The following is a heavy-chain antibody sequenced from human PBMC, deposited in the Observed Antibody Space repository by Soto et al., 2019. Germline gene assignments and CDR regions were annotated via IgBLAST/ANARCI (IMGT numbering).Heavy chain of an antibody. CDR1: GGSISSHY. J-gene: IGHJ5*02. V-gene: IGHV4-59*11. CDR3: ARGGWSDNWFVP. CDR2: IYYSVST. D-gene: IGHD6-19*01. Sequence: SETLSLTCTVSGGSISSHYWSWIRQPPGKGLEWIGYIYYSVSTNSNPSLKSRVSMSADTSKNQFSMKLSSVTAADTAVYYCARGGWSDNWFVPWGQGTLVTVSS.